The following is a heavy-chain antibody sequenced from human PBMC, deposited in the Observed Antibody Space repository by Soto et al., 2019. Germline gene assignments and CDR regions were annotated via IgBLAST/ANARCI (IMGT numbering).Heavy chain of an antibody. CDR2: IIPIFGTA. V-gene: IGHV1-69*01. Sequence: SVNFSGKASGGTFSSYAISWVRQAPGQGLELMGGIIPIFGTANYAQKFQRRVTITADESTSTAYMELSSLRSEDTAVYYCEIGKKYYYDISGYYDTGSDYCGMDVCGQWITVTVS. CDR1: GGTFSSYA. D-gene: IGHD3-22*01. J-gene: IGHJ6*02. CDR3: EIGKKYYYDISGYYDTGSDYCGMDV.